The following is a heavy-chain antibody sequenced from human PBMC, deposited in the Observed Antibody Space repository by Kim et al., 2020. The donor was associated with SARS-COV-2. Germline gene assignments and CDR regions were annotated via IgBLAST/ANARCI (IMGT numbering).Heavy chain of an antibody. J-gene: IGHJ4*02. Sequence: NTNHAQKLQGRVTMTTDTSTSTAYMELRSLRSDDTAVYYCARDRVTTFDYWGQGTLVTVSS. CDR3: ARDRVTTFDY. CDR2: NT. V-gene: IGHV1-18*01. D-gene: IGHD4-17*01.